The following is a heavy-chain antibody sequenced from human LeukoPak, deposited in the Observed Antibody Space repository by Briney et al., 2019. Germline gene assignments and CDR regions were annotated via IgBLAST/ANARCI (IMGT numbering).Heavy chain of an antibody. CDR3: ARVPQTSL. CDR1: GGSIRSSSYY. CDR2: IYYSGST. Sequence: SETLSLTCTVSGGSIRSSSYYWGWIRQPPGKGLEWIGSIYYSGSTFYNPSLKSRVTISVDTSKNQFSLKLSSVTAADTAVYYCARVPQTSLWGQGTLVTVSS. V-gene: IGHV4-39*07. J-gene: IGHJ4*02.